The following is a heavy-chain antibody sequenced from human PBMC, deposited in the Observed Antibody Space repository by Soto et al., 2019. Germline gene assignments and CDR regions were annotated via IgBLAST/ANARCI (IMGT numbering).Heavy chain of an antibody. J-gene: IGHJ4*02. Sequence: EVQLLESGGGLVQPGGSLRLSCAASGFTFSSYAMSWVRQAPGKGLEWVSAISGSGGSTYYAASVKGRFTISRDNSKNTLYLQMNSLRAEDTAVYYCAKGQRQLPYYFDYWGQGTLVTVSS. D-gene: IGHD2-2*01. CDR2: ISGSGGST. CDR1: GFTFSSYA. CDR3: AKGQRQLPYYFDY. V-gene: IGHV3-23*01.